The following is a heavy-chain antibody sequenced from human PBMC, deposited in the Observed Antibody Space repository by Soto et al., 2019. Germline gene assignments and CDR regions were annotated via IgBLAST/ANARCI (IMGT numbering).Heavy chain of an antibody. J-gene: IGHJ3*02. CDR1: GGTFSSYA. D-gene: IGHD2-8*01. V-gene: IGHV1-69*05. CDR2: IIPSYGAA. CDR3: AAAWLMVYPHDAFDI. Sequence: ASVQVSCKASGGTFSSYAINWVRQAPGQGLEWVGGIIPSYGAANYAQKFQERVTITRDMSTSTAYMELSSLRSEDTAVYYCAAAWLMVYPHDAFDIWGQGTMVTVSS.